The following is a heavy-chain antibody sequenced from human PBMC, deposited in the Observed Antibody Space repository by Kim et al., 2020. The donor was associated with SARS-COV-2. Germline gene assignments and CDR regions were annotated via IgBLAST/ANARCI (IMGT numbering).Heavy chain of an antibody. D-gene: IGHD3-16*02. CDR3: ARLVTDYYFDY. Sequence: GGSLRLSCAASGFTFSSYSMNWVRQAPGKGLEWVSSISSSSSYIYYADSVKGRFTISRDNAKNSLYLQMNSLRAEDTAVYYCARLVTDYYFDYWGQGTLVTVSS. CDR2: ISSSSSYI. J-gene: IGHJ4*02. V-gene: IGHV3-21*01. CDR1: GFTFSSYS.